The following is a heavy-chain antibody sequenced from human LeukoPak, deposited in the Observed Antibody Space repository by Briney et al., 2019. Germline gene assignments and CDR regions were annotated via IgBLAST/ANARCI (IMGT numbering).Heavy chain of an antibody. CDR1: GFSLSGYW. D-gene: IGHD6-13*01. J-gene: IGHJ4*02. V-gene: IGHV3-7*01. CDR3: ARERQGGIAAAGTRIEGDY. CDR2: IKKEGREK. Sequence: GGSLRLSCAVSGFSLSGYWMTGVGQAPGKGVEGVAQIKKEGREKNYVDSVNGRFTISTDNAENSLFLQMNTLRVEDTAVYYCARERQGGIAAAGTRIEGDYWGQGTLVAVSS.